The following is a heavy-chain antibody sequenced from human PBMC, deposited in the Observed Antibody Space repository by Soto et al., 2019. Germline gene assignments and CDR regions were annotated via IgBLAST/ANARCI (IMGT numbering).Heavy chain of an antibody. J-gene: IGHJ5*02. CDR3: ARVWETYCSSTSCYDGHWFDP. CDR1: GYTFTSYD. V-gene: IGHV1-8*01. D-gene: IGHD2-2*01. Sequence: GASVKVSCKASGYTFTSYDINWVRQATGQGLEWMGWMNPNSGNTGYAQKFQGRVTMTRNTSISTAYMELSSLRSEDTAVYYCARVWETYCSSTSCYDGHWFDPWGQGTLVTVSS. CDR2: MNPNSGNT.